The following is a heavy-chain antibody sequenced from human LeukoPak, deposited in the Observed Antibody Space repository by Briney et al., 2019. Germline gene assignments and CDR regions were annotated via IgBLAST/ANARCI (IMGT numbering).Heavy chain of an antibody. CDR1: GGSFSGYY. CDR2: INHSGST. J-gene: IGHJ6*03. CDR3: ARERGPKYQLPPHLYYYYYMDV. Sequence: SETLSLTCAVYGGSFSGYYWSWIRQPPGKGLEWIGEINHSGSTNYNPSLKSRVTISVDTSKNQFSLKLSSVTAADTAVYYCARERGPKYQLPPHLYYYYYMDVWGKGTTVTVSS. D-gene: IGHD2-2*01. V-gene: IGHV4-34*01.